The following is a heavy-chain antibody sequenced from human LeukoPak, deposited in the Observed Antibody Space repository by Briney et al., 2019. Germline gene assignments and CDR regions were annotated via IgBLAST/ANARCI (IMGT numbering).Heavy chain of an antibody. CDR1: GFTFSSYG. Sequence: GGSLRLSCAASGFTFSSYGMHWVRQAPGKGLEWVAVIWYDGSNKYYADSVKGRFTISRDNAKNSLYLQMNSLRAEDTAVYYCASKYCSSTSCRDYWGQGTLVTVSS. V-gene: IGHV3-33*03. D-gene: IGHD2-2*01. J-gene: IGHJ4*02. CDR3: ASKYCSSTSCRDY. CDR2: IWYDGSNK.